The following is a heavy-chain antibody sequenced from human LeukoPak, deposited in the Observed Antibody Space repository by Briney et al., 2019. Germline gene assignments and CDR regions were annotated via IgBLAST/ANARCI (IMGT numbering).Heavy chain of an antibody. D-gene: IGHD6-25*01. Sequence: GGSLRLSCVVSGFTLSNNWMSWVRQTPGKGLEWVANIKEDGSEQYYVGSVKGRFTISRDNAKNSLFLQMNSLRVEDTALYYCARYGFPAGMDVWGQGTTVAVSS. J-gene: IGHJ6*02. CDR1: GFTLSNNW. CDR2: IKEDGSEQ. CDR3: ARYGFPAGMDV. V-gene: IGHV3-7*04.